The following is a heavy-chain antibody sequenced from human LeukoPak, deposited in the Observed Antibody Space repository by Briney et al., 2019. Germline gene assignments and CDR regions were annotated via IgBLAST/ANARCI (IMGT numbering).Heavy chain of an antibody. CDR1: GFTFSCYS. CDR3: ARDPHPPLGATVVTLDY. D-gene: IGHD4-23*01. CDR2: ISSSSYI. J-gene: IGHJ4*02. Sequence: GGSLRLSCAASGFTFSCYSMNWVRQAPGKGLEWVSSISSSSYIYYADSVKGRFTISRDNAKNSLYLQMNSLRAEDTAVYYCARDPHPPLGATVVTLDYWGQGTLVTVSS. V-gene: IGHV3-21*01.